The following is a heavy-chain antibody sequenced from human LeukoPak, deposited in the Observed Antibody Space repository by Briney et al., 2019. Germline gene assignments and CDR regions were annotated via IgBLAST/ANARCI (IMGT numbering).Heavy chain of an antibody. J-gene: IGHJ6*02. Sequence: SQTPSLTCAISGDSVSRNSAAWNWIRQSPSRGLEWLGRTYYRSKWYNDYAESVKSRITINPDTSKNQFSLQLNSVTPGDTAVYYCGRGSSSWYNYYGLDVWGQGTTVTVSS. CDR3: GRGSSSWYNYYGLDV. V-gene: IGHV6-1*01. CDR1: GDSVSRNSAA. D-gene: IGHD6-13*01. CDR2: TYYRSKWYN.